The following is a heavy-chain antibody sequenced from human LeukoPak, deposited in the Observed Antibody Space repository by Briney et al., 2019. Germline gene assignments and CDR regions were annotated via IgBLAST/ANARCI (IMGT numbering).Heavy chain of an antibody. CDR3: VAEAAACSSTSCYPAN. CDR1: GYSISSDYY. V-gene: IGHV4-30-4*08. D-gene: IGHD2-2*01. Sequence: SETLSLTCAVSGYSISSDYYWSWIRQPPGKGLEWIGYIYYSGSTYYNPSLKSRVTISVDTSKNQFSLKLSSVTAADTAVYYCVAEAAACSSTSCYPANWGQGTLVTVSS. CDR2: IYYSGST. J-gene: IGHJ4*02.